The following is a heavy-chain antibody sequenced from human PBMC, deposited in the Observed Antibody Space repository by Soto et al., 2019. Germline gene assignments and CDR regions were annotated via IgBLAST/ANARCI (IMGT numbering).Heavy chain of an antibody. Sequence: SETLSLTCSVSGGSISSGAYSWNWIRQHPGKGLEWIGYIYYSGSTYYNPSLKSRVTISVDTPRNQFSLKLTSVNAADTAVYYCARGEASRIERWFDSWGQGTLVTVSS. J-gene: IGHJ5*01. V-gene: IGHV4-31*02. CDR2: IYYSGST. CDR1: GGSISSGAYS. D-gene: IGHD6-6*01. CDR3: ARGEASRIERWFDS.